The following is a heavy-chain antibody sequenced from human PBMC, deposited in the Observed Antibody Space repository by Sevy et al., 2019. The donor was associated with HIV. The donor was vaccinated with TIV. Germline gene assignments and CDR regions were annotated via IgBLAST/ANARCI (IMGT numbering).Heavy chain of an antibody. CDR3: ARGSGYETYFDY. Sequence: GGSLRLSCAASGFTFSSYAMHWVRQAPGKGLEWVAVISYDGSNKYYADSVKGRFTISRDNSKNTLYLQMNGLRAEDTAVYYCARGSGYETYFDYWGQGTLVTVSS. CDR1: GFTFSSYA. CDR2: ISYDGSNK. J-gene: IGHJ4*02. V-gene: IGHV3-30-3*01. D-gene: IGHD5-12*01.